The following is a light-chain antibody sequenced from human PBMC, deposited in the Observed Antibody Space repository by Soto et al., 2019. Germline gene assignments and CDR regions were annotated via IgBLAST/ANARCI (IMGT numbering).Light chain of an antibody. CDR2: RNN. J-gene: IGLJ3*02. CDR1: SSNIGRNY. Sequence: QSVLTQPPSASGTPGQRVTISCSGTSSNIGRNYVFWYQQFPGTAPKLLIYRNNQRPSGVPDRFSGSKSDSSASLAISGLRSEAEAYYYCASWDDFLSGWVFGGGTKLTVL. V-gene: IGLV1-47*01. CDR3: ASWDDFLSGWV.